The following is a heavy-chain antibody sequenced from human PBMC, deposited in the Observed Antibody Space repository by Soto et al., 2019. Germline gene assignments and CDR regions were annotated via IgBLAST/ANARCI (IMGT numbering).Heavy chain of an antibody. D-gene: IGHD3-10*01. Sequence: ASVKVSCKTSGYIFTSYVIHWVRQAPGQRLEWMGWLNAGNGNTEYSQKFQGRVTFTRDTSASTAYMEVSSLRSEDTAVYYCARGILWFGESFDYWG. CDR1: GYIFTSYV. J-gene: IGHJ4*01. CDR2: LNAGNGNT. V-gene: IGHV1-3*01. CDR3: ARGILWFGESFDY.